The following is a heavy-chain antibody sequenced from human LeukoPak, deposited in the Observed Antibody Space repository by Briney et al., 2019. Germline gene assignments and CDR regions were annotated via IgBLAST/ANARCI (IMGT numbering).Heavy chain of an antibody. CDR2: IKQDGSEK. CDR3: VRSLERFGTRDY. Sequence: GGSLRLSCAASGFTLSSYWMSWVRQAPGKGLEWVANIKQDGSEKYYVDSVKGRFTISRDNAKKSLFLQMNSLTAEDTGLYYCVRSLERFGTRDYWGQGTLVTVSS. J-gene: IGHJ4*02. V-gene: IGHV3-7*01. CDR1: GFTLSSYW. D-gene: IGHD3-10*01.